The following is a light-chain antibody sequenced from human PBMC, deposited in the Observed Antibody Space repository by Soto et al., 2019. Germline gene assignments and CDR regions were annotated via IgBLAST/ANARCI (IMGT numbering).Light chain of an antibody. CDR3: QQYNTWPRS. V-gene: IGKV3-15*01. J-gene: IGKJ4*01. Sequence: EIVMTQSPATLSVSPGERATVSCRASQSVSSNLAWYQQKPGQASRLLIYGASTRVTGIPARFSGSGSGTEFTLTIGGLQSEDFAVYFCQQYNTWPRSFGGGTKVEI. CDR1: QSVSSN. CDR2: GAS.